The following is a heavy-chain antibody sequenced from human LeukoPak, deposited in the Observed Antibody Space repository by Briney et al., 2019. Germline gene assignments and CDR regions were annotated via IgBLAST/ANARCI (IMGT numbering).Heavy chain of an antibody. Sequence: ASVKVSCKASGYTFTGYYMHWVRQAPGQGLEWMGWINPNSGGTNYAQKFQGRATMTRDTSISTAYMELSRLRSDDTAVYYCARPASVSSGRYGMDVWGQGTTVTISS. J-gene: IGHJ6*02. V-gene: IGHV1-2*02. CDR3: ARPASVSSGRYGMDV. D-gene: IGHD6-19*01. CDR2: INPNSGGT. CDR1: GYTFTGYY.